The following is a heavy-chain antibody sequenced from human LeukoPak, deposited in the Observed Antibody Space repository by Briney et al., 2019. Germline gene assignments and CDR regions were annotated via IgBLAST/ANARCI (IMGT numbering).Heavy chain of an antibody. V-gene: IGHV3-43*02. D-gene: IGHD4/OR15-4a*01. J-gene: IGHJ4*02. CDR3: VKDREGTNSSFSLLF. CDR2: ITGDGGST. Sequence: PGGSLRLSCAASGFTFDDYAMHWVRQAPGKGLEWVSLITGDGGSTYYADSVKGRFTISRDNSRNSLYLHMRSLRTEDTALYYCVKDREGTNSSFSLLFWGQGTLVTVSS. CDR1: GFTFDDYA.